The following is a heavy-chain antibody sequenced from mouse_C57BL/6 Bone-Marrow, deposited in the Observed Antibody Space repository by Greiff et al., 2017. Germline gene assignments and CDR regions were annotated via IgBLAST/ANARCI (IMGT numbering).Heavy chain of an antibody. V-gene: IGHV1-7*01. D-gene: IGHD1-1*01. CDR2: INPSSGYT. CDR1: GYTFTSYW. CDR3: AKNYCGSSCYY. J-gene: IGHJ2*01. Sequence: QVQLQQSGAELAKPGASVKLSCKASGYTFTSYWMHWVKQRPGQGLEWIGYINPSSGYTKYNQKFKDKATLTADKSSSTAYMQLGSLTCEDSAVYYCAKNYCGSSCYYGGQGTTLTVS.